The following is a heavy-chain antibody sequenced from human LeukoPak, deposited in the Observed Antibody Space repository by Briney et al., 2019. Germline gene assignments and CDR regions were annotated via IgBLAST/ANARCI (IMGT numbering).Heavy chain of an antibody. Sequence: SETLSLTCTVSEDSITSNYYWGWIRQSPGTGLEWIASIYHNGNTYYNPSLKSRVTMSVDMSNNQFSLNLIPVTADDTAVYYCVRDRGGFWSNWFDPWGQGILVTVSS. CDR2: IYHNGNT. CDR1: EDSITSNYY. J-gene: IGHJ5*02. CDR3: VRDRGGFWSNWFDP. V-gene: IGHV4-38-2*02. D-gene: IGHD3-3*01.